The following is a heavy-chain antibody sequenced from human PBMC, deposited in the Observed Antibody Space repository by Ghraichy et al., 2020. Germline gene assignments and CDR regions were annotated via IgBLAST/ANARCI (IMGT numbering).Heavy chain of an antibody. J-gene: IGHJ5*02. V-gene: IGHV3-23*01. D-gene: IGHD5/OR15-5a*01. CDR3: AKVLSVTEAADWFDP. Sequence: GGSLRLSCAASGFTFSRLHMSWVRQAPGKGLEWVSSIDGSGGETHYADFVKGRFTISRDNSRNTLYLQMNSLRVEDTAVYYCAKVLSVTEAADWFDPSDQGNLVTVSS. CDR1: GFTFSRLH. CDR2: IDGSGGET.